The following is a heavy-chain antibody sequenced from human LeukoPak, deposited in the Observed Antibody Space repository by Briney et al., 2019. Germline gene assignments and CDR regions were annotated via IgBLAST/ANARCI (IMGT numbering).Heavy chain of an antibody. D-gene: IGHD3-10*01. CDR3: ARGHSYYYGSGSYSYSQH. V-gene: IGHV4-34*01. CDR2: INHSGST. J-gene: IGHJ1*01. Sequence: SETLSLTCAVYGGSFSGYYWSWIRQPPGKGLEWIGEINHSGSTNYNPSLKNRVTISVDTSKNQFSLKLSSVTAADTAVYYCARGHSYYYGSGSYSYSQHWGQGTLVTVSS. CDR1: GGSFSGYY.